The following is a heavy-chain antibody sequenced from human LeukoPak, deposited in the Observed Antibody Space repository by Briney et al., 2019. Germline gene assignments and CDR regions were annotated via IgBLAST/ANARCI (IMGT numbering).Heavy chain of an antibody. Sequence: SETLSLTCTVSGGSISSGGYYWSWIRQPPGKGLEWIGYIYHSGSTYYNPSLKSRVTISVDRSKNQFSLKLSSVTAADTAVYYCARVPPPQYFDYWGQGTLVTVSS. CDR1: GGSISSGGYY. J-gene: IGHJ4*02. CDR2: IYHSGST. V-gene: IGHV4-30-2*01. CDR3: ARVPPPQYFDY.